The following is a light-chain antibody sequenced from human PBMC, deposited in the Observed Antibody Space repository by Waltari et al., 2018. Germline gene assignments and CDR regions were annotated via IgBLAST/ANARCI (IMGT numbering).Light chain of an antibody. CDR1: QSVSSN. J-gene: IGKJ1*01. CDR2: GAS. V-gene: IGKV3-15*01. CDR3: QQYNNWPPSWT. Sequence: EIAMTQSPATLSVSPGARATLSCRASQSVSSNLAWYQQKPGQAPRLLSYGASTRATGIPARFSGSGSGTEFTLTISSLQSEDFAVYYCQQYNNWPPSWTFGQGTKVEIK.